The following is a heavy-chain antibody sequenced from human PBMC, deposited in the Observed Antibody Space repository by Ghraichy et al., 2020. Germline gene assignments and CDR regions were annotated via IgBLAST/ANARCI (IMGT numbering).Heavy chain of an antibody. J-gene: IGHJ4*02. CDR1: GFTFSSYS. V-gene: IGHV3-48*01. CDR3: ATGFLYYFDY. CDR2: ISSSSSTI. Sequence: GESLNISCAASGFTFSSYSMNWVRQAPGKGLEWVSYISSSSSTIYYADSVKGRFTISRDNAKNLLYLQMNSLRAEDTAVYYCATGFLYYFDYWGQGTLVTVSS. D-gene: IGHD2/OR15-2a*01.